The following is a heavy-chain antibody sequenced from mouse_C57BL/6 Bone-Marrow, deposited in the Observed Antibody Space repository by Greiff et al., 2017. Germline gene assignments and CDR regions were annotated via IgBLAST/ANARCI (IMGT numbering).Heavy chain of an antibody. CDR2: IYPSSGNT. V-gene: IGHV1-81*01. Sequence: QVQLKESGAELVRPGASVKLSCKASGYTFTSYGISWVKQRTGQGLEWIGEIYPSSGNTYYNEKFKGKATLTADKSSSTAYMELRSLTSEDSAVYFCARSGDGGNYFDYWGQGTTLTVSS. CDR3: ARSGDGGNYFDY. CDR1: GYTFTSYG. D-gene: IGHD3-1*01. J-gene: IGHJ2*01.